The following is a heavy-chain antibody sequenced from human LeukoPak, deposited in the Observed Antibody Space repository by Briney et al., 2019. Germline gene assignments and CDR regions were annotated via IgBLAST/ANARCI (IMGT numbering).Heavy chain of an antibody. CDR2: IIPIFGTA. V-gene: IGHV1-69*05. CDR1: GGTFSSYA. CDR3: ARVNLDRDSSGFAFDY. Sequence: PVKVSCKASGGTFSSYAISWVRQAPGQGLEWMGGIIPIFGTANYAQKFQGRVTITTDESTSTAYMELSSLRSEDTAVYYCARVNLDRDSSGFAFDYWGQGTLVTVSS. D-gene: IGHD3-22*01. J-gene: IGHJ4*02.